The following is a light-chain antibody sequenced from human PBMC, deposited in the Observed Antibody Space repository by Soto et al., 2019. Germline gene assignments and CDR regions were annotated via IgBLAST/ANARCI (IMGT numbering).Light chain of an antibody. Sequence: EIVLTQSPATLSLSPGERATLSCRASQSLFSYLAWFQQKPGQAPRLLIYDASNRATGIPARFSGNGSGTNFPLTISNLEPEYFSIYYCHQRRNLPWIFGPGTKLDIK. CDR1: QSLFSY. CDR2: DAS. V-gene: IGKV3-11*01. CDR3: HQRRNLPWI. J-gene: IGKJ3*01.